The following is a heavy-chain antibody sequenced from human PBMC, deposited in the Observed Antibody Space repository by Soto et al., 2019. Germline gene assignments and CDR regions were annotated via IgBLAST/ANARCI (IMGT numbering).Heavy chain of an antibody. Sequence: ASVKVSCKAPGGTFSSYAISWVRQAPGQGLEWMGGIIPIFDTANYAQNFQGRVTITADEYTSTAYMELSSLRSEDTAVYYCARHDCISSSCYYYYHYGMDVWGQGSTVTGSS. CDR3: ARHDCISSSCYYYYHYGMDV. CDR1: GGTFSSYA. D-gene: IGHD2-2*01. CDR2: IIPIFDTA. V-gene: IGHV1-69*13. J-gene: IGHJ6*02.